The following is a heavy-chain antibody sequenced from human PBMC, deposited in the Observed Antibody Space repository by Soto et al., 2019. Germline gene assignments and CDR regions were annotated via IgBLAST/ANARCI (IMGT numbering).Heavy chain of an antibody. CDR2: INHSGST. CDR1: GGSFSGYY. CDR3: ARGQGNGSGSRSDYFDY. V-gene: IGHV4-34*01. J-gene: IGHJ4*02. D-gene: IGHD3-10*01. Sequence: ASETLSLTCAVYGGSFSGYYWSWIRQPPGKGLEWIGEINHSGSTNYNPSLKSRVTISVDTSKNQFPLKLSSVTAADTAVYYCARGQGNGSGSRSDYFDYWGQGTLVTVSS.